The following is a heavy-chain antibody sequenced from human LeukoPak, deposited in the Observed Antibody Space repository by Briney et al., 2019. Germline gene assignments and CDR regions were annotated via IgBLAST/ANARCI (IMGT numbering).Heavy chain of an antibody. CDR1: GFTFSSYA. V-gene: IGHV3-30*04. D-gene: IGHD3-22*01. J-gene: IGHJ4*02. CDR3: ARGVDYYENSGTIDY. Sequence: GGSLRLSCAASGFTFSSYAMHWVRQAPGKGLEWVAVISYDGSNKYYADSVKGRFTISRDNSKNTLYLQMNSLRAEDTAVYYCARGVDYYENSGTIDYWGQGTLVTVSS. CDR2: ISYDGSNK.